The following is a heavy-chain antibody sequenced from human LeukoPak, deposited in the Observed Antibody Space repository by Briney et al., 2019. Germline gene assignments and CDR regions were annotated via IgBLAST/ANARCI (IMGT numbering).Heavy chain of an antibody. Sequence: QPGGSLRLSCAALGFTFSSYVMHWVRQAPGKGLEWGAIISYDGSNEYYADSVKGRFTISRDNSKNTLYLQMNSLRAADTAVYYCARGGGFYYYYYYMDVWGKGTTVTVSS. D-gene: IGHD4-23*01. CDR2: ISYDGSNE. V-gene: IGHV3-30*04. J-gene: IGHJ6*03. CDR3: ARGGGFYYYYYYMDV. CDR1: GFTFSSYV.